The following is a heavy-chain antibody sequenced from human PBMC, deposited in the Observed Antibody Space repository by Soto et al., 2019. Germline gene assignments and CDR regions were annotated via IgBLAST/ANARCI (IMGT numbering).Heavy chain of an antibody. CDR3: AREAGGYSEYFDF. Sequence: GGSLRLSCLGTGFTFSDYTLNWVRQPPGKGLEWVSSISKSGSYIYYADSLKGRFTISRDNAKDSVYLQMNALRVEDTAIYYCAREAGGYSEYFDFCRHGTLVIFSS. J-gene: IGHJ4*01. V-gene: IGHV3-21*01. D-gene: IGHD6-25*01. CDR2: ISKSGSYI. CDR1: GFTFSDYT.